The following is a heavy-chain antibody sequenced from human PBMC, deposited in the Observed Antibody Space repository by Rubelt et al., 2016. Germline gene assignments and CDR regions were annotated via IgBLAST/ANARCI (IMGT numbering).Heavy chain of an antibody. D-gene: IGHD5-24*01. J-gene: IGHJ4*02. CDR3: ARGDGHTPTFDY. V-gene: IGHV3-11*05. Sequence: GGGLVKPGGSLRLSCAASGFTFSDYYMSWIRQAPGMGLEWVAYISDSGTYTTYADSVKGRFAISRDNVKNSLYLQMSGLRAEETAVYYCARGDGHTPTFDYWGQGTLVTVSS. CDR2: ISDSGTYT. CDR1: GFTFSDYY.